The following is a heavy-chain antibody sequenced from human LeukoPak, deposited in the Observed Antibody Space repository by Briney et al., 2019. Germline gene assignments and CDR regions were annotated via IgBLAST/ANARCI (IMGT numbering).Heavy chain of an antibody. J-gene: IGHJ4*02. Sequence: SVKVSCKASGGTFSSYAISWVRQAPGQGLEWMGGIIPIFGTANYAQKFQGRVAITADESTSTAYMELSSLRSEDTAVYYCARDINPFSSSWDSFDYWGQGTLVTVSS. CDR3: ARDINPFSSSWDSFDY. CDR1: GGTFSSYA. CDR2: IIPIFGTA. D-gene: IGHD6-13*01. V-gene: IGHV1-69*13.